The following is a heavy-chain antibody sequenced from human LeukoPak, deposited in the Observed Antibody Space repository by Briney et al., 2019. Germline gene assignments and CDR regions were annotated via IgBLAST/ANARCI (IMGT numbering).Heavy chain of an antibody. V-gene: IGHV4-4*07. D-gene: IGHD3/OR15-3a*01. CDR1: GGSISSYY. Sequence: SETLSLTCTVPGGSISSYYWSWIRQPAGKGLKWIGRIYTSGSTNYNPSLKSRVTMSVDTSKNQFSLKLSSVTAADTAVYYCARALRSDFPKNWFDPWGQGTLVTVSS. CDR2: IYTSGST. J-gene: IGHJ5*02. CDR3: ARALRSDFPKNWFDP.